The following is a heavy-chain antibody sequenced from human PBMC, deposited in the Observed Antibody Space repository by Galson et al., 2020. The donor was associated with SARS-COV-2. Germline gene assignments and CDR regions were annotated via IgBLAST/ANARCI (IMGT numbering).Heavy chain of an antibody. J-gene: IGHJ3*01. Sequence: ASVKVSCTASGYTFTSYGISWLRQAPGQGHEWMGWISASNGNTNYPQNFQGRVTMTTDTSTSTAYMELRSLRSDDTAVYYCALQYSTGWFSVFDVWGQGIVVTVSS. D-gene: IGHD6-19*01. CDR3: ALQYSTGWFSVFDV. CDR1: GYTFTSYG. V-gene: IGHV1-18*01. CDR2: ISASNGNT.